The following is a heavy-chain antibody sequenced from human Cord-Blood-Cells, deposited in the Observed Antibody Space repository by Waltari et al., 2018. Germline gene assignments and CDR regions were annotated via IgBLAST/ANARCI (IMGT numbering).Heavy chain of an antibody. CDR1: GFTFDDYA. Sequence: EVQLVESGGGLVQPGRSLRLSCAASGFTFDDYAMHWVRQAPGKGLEWVSGISWNSGSIGYADSVKGRFTISRDNAKNSLYLQMNSLRAEDTALYYCAKVRDIVVVVAAFDYWGQGTLVTVSS. CDR3: AKVRDIVVVVAAFDY. J-gene: IGHJ4*02. V-gene: IGHV3-9*01. D-gene: IGHD2-15*01. CDR2: ISWNSGSI.